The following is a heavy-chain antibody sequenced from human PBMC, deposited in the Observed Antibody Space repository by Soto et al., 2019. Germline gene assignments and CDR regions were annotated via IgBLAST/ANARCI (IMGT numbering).Heavy chain of an antibody. CDR3: GKLGPAAGTIY. D-gene: IGHD6-25*01. Sequence: PGGSLRLSCTTSGFTVSSSHMSWVRQAPGKGLERVSAISSSGGSTYYADSVKGRFTISRDNAKNTLYLQMNSLRADDTAVYYCGKLGPAAGTIYWGQGTSVTVSS. CDR2: ISSSGGST. CDR1: GFTVSSSH. V-gene: IGHV3-23*01. J-gene: IGHJ4*02.